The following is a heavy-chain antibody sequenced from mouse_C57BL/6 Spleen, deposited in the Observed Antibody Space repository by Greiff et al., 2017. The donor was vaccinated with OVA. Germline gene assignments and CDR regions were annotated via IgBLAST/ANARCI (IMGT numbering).Heavy chain of an antibody. D-gene: IGHD2-4*01. CDR2: IWSGGST. CDR1: GFSLTSYG. CDR3: ARNGDYDVLYYAMDY. Sequence: VQLQQSGPGLVQPSQSLSITCTVSGFSLTSYGVHWVRQSPGKGLEWLGVIWSGGSTDYNAAFISRLSISKDNSKSQVFFKMNSLQADDTAIYYCARNGDYDVLYYAMDYWGQGTSVTVSS. V-gene: IGHV2-2*01. J-gene: IGHJ4*01.